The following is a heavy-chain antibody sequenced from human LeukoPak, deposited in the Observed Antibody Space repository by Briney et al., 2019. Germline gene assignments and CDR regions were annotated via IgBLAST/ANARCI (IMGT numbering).Heavy chain of an antibody. CDR1: GFTFSDYA. V-gene: IGHV3-23*01. J-gene: IGHJ5*02. CDR3: VKESELLCGGWFDP. CDR2: ISGGGGST. Sequence: GGSLRLSCAASGFTFSDYAMSWVRQAPGRGLEWVSTISGGGGSTYYPDSVQGRFTISRDNSKNTLYLQMNSLRAEDTAVYYCVKESELLCGGWFDPWGQGTLVTVSS. D-gene: IGHD2-2*01.